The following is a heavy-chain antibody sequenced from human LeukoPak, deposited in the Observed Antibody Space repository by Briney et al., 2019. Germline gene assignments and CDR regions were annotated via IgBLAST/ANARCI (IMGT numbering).Heavy chain of an antibody. Sequence: SSETLSLTCTVSGGSITTNYWSWIRQAPGKGLEWIGYISNSGSTNYNPSLKSRVSMSVDTSKNQFSLKLSSVTAADTAVYYCARGRYGSGTYYNAYFDYWGQGTLVTVSS. CDR1: GGSITTNY. J-gene: IGHJ4*02. CDR2: ISNSGST. V-gene: IGHV4-59*12. D-gene: IGHD3-10*01. CDR3: ARGRYGSGTYYNAYFDY.